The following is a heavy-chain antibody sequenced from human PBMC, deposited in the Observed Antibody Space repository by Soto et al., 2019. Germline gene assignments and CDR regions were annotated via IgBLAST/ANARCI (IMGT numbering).Heavy chain of an antibody. CDR3: ARDRVVDTAMDPFDL. CDR1: GFTFSSYS. Sequence: XGSLRLSCAASGFTFSSYSMNWVRQAPGKGLEWVSYISDSSRTIYYADSVKGRFTISRDNAKNSLFLQMNSLRDEDTAVYYCARDRVVDTAMDPFDLWGKGTLVTVSS. D-gene: IGHD5-18*01. J-gene: IGHJ4*02. V-gene: IGHV3-48*02. CDR2: ISDSSRTI.